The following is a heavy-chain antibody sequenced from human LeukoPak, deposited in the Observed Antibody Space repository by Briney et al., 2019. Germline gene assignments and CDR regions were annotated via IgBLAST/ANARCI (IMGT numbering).Heavy chain of an antibody. D-gene: IGHD3-3*01. V-gene: IGHV3-48*04. CDR2: ISSSSNTI. CDR3: TGDGSWSGYYAVRWFDP. Sequence: PGGSLRLSCAVSGFTVSTNYMSWVRQPPGKGLEWVSYISSSSNTIYYADSVKGRFTISRDNAKNSLYLQMNSLRAEDTAVYYCTGDGSWSGYYAVRWFDPWGQGTLVTVSS. J-gene: IGHJ5*02. CDR1: GFTVSTNY.